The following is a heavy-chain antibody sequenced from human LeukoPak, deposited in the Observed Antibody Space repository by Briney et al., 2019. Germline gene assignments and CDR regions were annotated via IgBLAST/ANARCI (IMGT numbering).Heavy chain of an antibody. J-gene: IGHJ4*02. CDR3: TRDRRDYDILTGFDY. Sequence: GGSLRLPCAASGFTFSSYGIHWVRQAPAKALEGVAVIWYDGSNKYYADFVKGRFTISRDNSKNTLYLQMNSLRAEDTAVYYCTRDRRDYDILTGFDYWGQGTLVTVSS. D-gene: IGHD3-9*01. V-gene: IGHV3-33*08. CDR1: GFTFSSYG. CDR2: IWYDGSNK.